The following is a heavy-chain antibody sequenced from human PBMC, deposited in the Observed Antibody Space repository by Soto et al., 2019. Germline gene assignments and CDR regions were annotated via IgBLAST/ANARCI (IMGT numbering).Heavy chain of an antibody. V-gene: IGHV1-8*02. CDR3: ARDLSSTRDYYGMDV. Sequence: QVQLVQSGAEVKKPGSSVKVSCKASGGTFSSYAISWVRQAPGQGLEWMGGMNPNSGNTGYAQKFQGRVTMTRNTSISTAYMELSSLRSEDTAVYYCARDLSSTRDYYGMDVWGQGTTVTVSS. J-gene: IGHJ6*02. D-gene: IGHD2-2*01. CDR1: GGTFSSYA. CDR2: MNPNSGNT.